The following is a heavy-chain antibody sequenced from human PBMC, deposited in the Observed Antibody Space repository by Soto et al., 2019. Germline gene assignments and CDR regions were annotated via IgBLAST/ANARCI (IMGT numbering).Heavy chain of an antibody. CDR1: GGTFSSYA. CDR3: ARDRMVRGGDYDYGMDV. J-gene: IGHJ6*02. CDR2: IIPIFGTA. D-gene: IGHD3-10*01. Sequence: QVQLVQSGAEVKKPGSSVKVSCKASGGTFSSYAISWVRQAPGQGLEWMGGIIPIFGTANYAQKFQGRVTITADKSTSTAYMELSSLRSEDTAVYYCARDRMVRGGDYDYGMDVWGQGTTVTVSS. V-gene: IGHV1-69*06.